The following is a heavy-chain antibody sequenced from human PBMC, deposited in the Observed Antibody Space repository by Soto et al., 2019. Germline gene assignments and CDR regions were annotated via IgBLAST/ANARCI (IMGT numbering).Heavy chain of an antibody. J-gene: IGHJ4*02. Sequence: QVQLQESGPGLVKSSQTLSLTCTVSGGSLSSGGYYWSWIRQHPGKGLEWIGYIYYSGNTYYDPSLKSRVAMSIDTSKNQFSLKLNSVTAAGTAVYYCARGGTGGRVISEIDHWGQGTLVTVSS. CDR1: GGSLSSGGYY. CDR2: IYYSGNT. V-gene: IGHV4-31*03. D-gene: IGHD3-16*01. CDR3: ARGGTGGRVISEIDH.